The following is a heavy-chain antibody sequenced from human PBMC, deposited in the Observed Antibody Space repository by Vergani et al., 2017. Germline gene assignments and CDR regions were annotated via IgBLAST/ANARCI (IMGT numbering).Heavy chain of an antibody. CDR2: IYTSGST. CDR1: GGSISSGSYY. J-gene: IGHJ3*02. V-gene: IGHV4-61*02. D-gene: IGHD2-2*01. Sequence: QVQLQESGPGLVKPSQTLSLTCTVSGGSISSGSYYWSWIRQPAGKGLEWIGRIYTSGSTNYNPSLKSRVTMSVDTSKNQFSLKLGSVTAADTAVYSCAREAGPAVRWWVGGRGRNAFDIWGQGTMVTVSS. CDR3: AREAGPAVRWWVGGRGRNAFDI.